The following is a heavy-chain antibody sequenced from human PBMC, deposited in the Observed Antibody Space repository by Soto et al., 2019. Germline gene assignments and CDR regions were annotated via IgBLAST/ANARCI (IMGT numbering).Heavy chain of an antibody. V-gene: IGHV4-31*03. CDR3: ARDLSYGYIWFDP. CDR1: GGSISSGGYY. D-gene: IGHD5-18*01. J-gene: IGHJ5*02. CDR2: IYYSGST. Sequence: PSETLSLTCTVSGGSISSGGYYWSWIRQHPGKGLEWIGYIYYSGSTYYNPSLKSRVTISVDTSRNQFSLKLSSVTAADTAVYYCARDLSYGYIWFDPWGQGTLVTVSS.